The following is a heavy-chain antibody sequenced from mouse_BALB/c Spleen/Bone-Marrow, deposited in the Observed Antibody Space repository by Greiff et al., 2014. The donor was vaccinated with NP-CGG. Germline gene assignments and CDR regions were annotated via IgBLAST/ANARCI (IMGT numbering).Heavy chain of an antibody. D-gene: IGHD1-2*01. Sequence: LQQPGSELVRPGASVKLSCKASGYTFTSYWMHWVKQRPGQGLEWIGNIYPGSGRTNYDEKFKSKATLTVDTSSSTAYMQLSSLTSEDSAVYYCTPRLRYWGQGTTLTVSS. CDR2: IYPGSGRT. CDR3: TPRLRY. J-gene: IGHJ2*01. V-gene: IGHV1S22*01. CDR1: GYTFTSYW.